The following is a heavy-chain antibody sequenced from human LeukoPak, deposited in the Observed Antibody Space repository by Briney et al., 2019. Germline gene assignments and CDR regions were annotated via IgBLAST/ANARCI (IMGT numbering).Heavy chain of an antibody. V-gene: IGHV4-59*01. J-gene: IGHJ4*02. CDR1: GGSISSYY. Sequence: SETLSLTCTVSGGSISSYYWSWIRQPPGKGLEWIGYIYYSGSTNYNPSLKSRVTISVDTSKNQFSLKLSSVTAADTAVYYCARDRSEDSSSWYDYWGQGTLVTVSS. D-gene: IGHD6-13*01. CDR2: IYYSGST. CDR3: ARDRSEDSSSWYDY.